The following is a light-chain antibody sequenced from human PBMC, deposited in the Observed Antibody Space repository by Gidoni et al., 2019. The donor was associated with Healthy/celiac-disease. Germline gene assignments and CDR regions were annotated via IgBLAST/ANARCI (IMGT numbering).Light chain of an antibody. CDR2: DAS. CDR1: QDISNY. Sequence: DIQMTQSPSSLSASVGDRVTITCQASQDISNYLNWYQQKPGKAPKLLIYDASNLETGVPSRFSGSGSGTDFTFTISSLQTEDIEKYYCKQYDNIPLTFGGGTKVEIK. V-gene: IGKV1-33*01. CDR3: KQYDNIPLT. J-gene: IGKJ4*01.